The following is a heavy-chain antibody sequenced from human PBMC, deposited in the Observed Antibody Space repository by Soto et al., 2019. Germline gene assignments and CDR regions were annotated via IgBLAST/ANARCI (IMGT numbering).Heavy chain of an antibody. D-gene: IGHD3-9*01. J-gene: IGHJ4*02. CDR3: ARQPGYYDILTGYSTYYFDY. CDR1: GGSFSGYY. V-gene: IGHV4-34*01. CDR2: INHSGST. Sequence: PSETLSLTCAVYGGSFSGYYWSWIRQPPGKGLEWIGEINHSGSTNYNPSLKSRVTISVDTSKNQFSLKLSSVTAADTAVYYCARQPGYYDILTGYSTYYFDYWGQGTPVTVS.